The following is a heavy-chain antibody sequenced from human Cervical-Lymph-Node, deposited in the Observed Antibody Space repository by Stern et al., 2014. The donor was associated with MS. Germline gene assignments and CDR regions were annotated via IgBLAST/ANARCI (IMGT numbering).Heavy chain of an antibody. J-gene: IGHJ2*01. CDR2: IYYSGST. CDR1: GGSISSGGYY. CDR3: ARDGAGGYTYANNWYFDL. V-gene: IGHV4-31*03. Sequence: QVQLVESGPGLVKPSQTLSLTCTVSGGSISSGGYYWSWIRQHPGKGLEWIGYIYYSGSTFYNPSLKSRLTLSLDTSRNQFSLKLNSVTAADTAVYYCARDGAGGYTYANNWYFDLWGRGTLVTVSS. D-gene: IGHD5-18*01.